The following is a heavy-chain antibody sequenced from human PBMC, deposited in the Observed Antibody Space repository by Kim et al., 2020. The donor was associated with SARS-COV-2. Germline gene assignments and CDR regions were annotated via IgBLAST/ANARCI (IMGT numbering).Heavy chain of an antibody. CDR2: ISWNSGSI. Sequence: GGSLRLSCAASGFTFDDYAMHWVRQAPGKGLEWVSGISWNSGSIGYADSVKGRFTISRDNAKNSLYLQMNSLRAEDTALYYCAKDNEDGDYSRPKYYYYYYGMDVWGQGTTVTVSS. V-gene: IGHV3-9*01. D-gene: IGHD4-17*01. CDR3: AKDNEDGDYSRPKYYYYYYGMDV. CDR1: GFTFDDYA. J-gene: IGHJ6*02.